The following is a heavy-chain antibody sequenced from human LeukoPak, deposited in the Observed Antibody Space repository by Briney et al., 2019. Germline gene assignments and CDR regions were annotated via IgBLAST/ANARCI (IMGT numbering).Heavy chain of an antibody. CDR3: AKVMLPIVVVVAADY. J-gene: IGHJ4*02. V-gene: IGHV3-30*02. D-gene: IGHD2-15*01. Sequence: GGSLRLSCAASEFTFSSYGMHWVRQAPGKGLEWVAFIRYDGSNKYYADSVKGRFTISRDNSKNTLYLQMNSLRAEDTAVYYCAKVMLPIVVVVAADYWGQGTLVTVSS. CDR1: EFTFSSYG. CDR2: IRYDGSNK.